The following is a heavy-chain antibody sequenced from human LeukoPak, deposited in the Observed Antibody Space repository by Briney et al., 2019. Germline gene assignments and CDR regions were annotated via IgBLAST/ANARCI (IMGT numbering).Heavy chain of an antibody. V-gene: IGHV3-23*01. CDR3: AKLPDIVATAPFDY. J-gene: IGHJ4*02. CDR2: ISGSGEST. Sequence: WVPQHPGKGLGWVSAISGSGESTYYADSVKGRFTISRDNYKNTLYLQMKSLRAEDTAVYYCAKLPDIVATAPFDYWGQGTMVTVSS. D-gene: IGHD5-12*01.